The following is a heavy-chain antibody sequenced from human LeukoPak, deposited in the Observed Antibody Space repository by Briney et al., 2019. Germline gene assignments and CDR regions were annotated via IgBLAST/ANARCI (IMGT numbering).Heavy chain of an antibody. J-gene: IGHJ6*02. V-gene: IGHV3-30-3*01. CDR3: AREGPGIAAAGDHPSMDV. D-gene: IGHD6-13*01. CDR2: ISYDGSNK. Sequence: PGRSLRLSCAASGFTFRSYAMHWVRQAPGKGLEGVALISYDGSNKFYADSVKARFTISRDNSKNTLYLQMNSLRDEDSAVYYCAREGPGIAAAGDHPSMDVWGQGTTVTVSS. CDR1: GFTFRSYA.